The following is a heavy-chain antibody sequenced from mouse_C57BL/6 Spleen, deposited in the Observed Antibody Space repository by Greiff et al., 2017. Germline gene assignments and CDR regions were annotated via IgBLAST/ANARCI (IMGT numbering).Heavy chain of an antibody. D-gene: IGHD1-1*01. J-gene: IGHJ2*01. V-gene: IGHV1-64*01. CDR3: ARDNYYGSSYGFDY. CDR1: GYTFTSYW. CDR2: IHPNSGST. Sequence: QVQLQQPGAELVKPGASVKLSCKASGYTFTSYWMHWVKQRPGQGLEWIGMIHPNSGSTNYNEKFKSKATLTVDKSCSTAYMQLSSLTSEDSAVYYCARDNYYGSSYGFDYWGQGTTLTVSS.